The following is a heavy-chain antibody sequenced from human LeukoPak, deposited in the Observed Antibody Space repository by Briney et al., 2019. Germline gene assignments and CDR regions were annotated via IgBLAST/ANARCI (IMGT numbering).Heavy chain of an antibody. CDR3: ARVWGAIDY. V-gene: IGHV3-74*01. Sequence: GGSLRLSCAASGFTFSSYCMHWVRQAPGKGLVWVSRINSDGSSTIYADSVKGRFTISRDNSKNTLYLQMNSLRAEDTAVYYCARVWGAIDYWGQGTLVTVSS. D-gene: IGHD1-26*01. J-gene: IGHJ4*02. CDR1: GFTFSSYC. CDR2: INSDGSST.